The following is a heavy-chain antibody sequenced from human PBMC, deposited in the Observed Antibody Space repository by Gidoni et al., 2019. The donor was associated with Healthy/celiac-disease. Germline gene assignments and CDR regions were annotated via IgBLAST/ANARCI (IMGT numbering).Heavy chain of an antibody. CDR3: AKGRGSIAAADY. CDR1: GFTFSSYA. Sequence: EVQLLESGGGLVQPGGSLRLSCAASGFTFSSYAMSWVRQAPGKGLEWVSGISGSGGSTYYADSVKGRFTISRDNSKNTLYLQMNSLSAEDTAVYYCAKGRGSIAAADYWGQGTLVTVSS. V-gene: IGHV3-23*01. D-gene: IGHD6-13*01. CDR2: ISGSGGST. J-gene: IGHJ4*02.